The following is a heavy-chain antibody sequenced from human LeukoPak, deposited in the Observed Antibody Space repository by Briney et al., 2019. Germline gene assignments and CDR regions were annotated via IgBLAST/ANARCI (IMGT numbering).Heavy chain of an antibody. V-gene: IGHV3-74*01. CDR3: ARDSAQYYYYYYMDV. CDR1: GFTFSSYW. J-gene: IGHJ6*03. Sequence: PGGSPRLSCAASGFTFSSYWMHWVRQAPGKGLVWVSRINSDGSSTSYADSVKGRFTISRDNAKNTLYLQMNSLRAEDTAVYYCARDSAQYYYYYYMDVWGKGTTVTISS. CDR2: INSDGSST.